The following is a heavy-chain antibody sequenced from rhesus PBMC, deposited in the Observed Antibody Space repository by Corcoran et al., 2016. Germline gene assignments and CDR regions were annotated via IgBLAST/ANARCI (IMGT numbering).Heavy chain of an antibody. CDR1: GGSISSNY. D-gene: IGHD4-23*01. Sequence: QVQLQESGPGLVKPSETLSLTCAVSGGSISSNYWSWIRQSPGKGLEWIGYIGGSNSRPNYNPSHKSRVTISKDTAKNQFSLKLSSVTASDTAVYYCARGCEYSNDRFDYWGQGVLVTVSS. CDR2: IGGSNSRP. CDR3: ARGCEYSNDRFDY. V-gene: IGHV4-165*01. J-gene: IGHJ4*01.